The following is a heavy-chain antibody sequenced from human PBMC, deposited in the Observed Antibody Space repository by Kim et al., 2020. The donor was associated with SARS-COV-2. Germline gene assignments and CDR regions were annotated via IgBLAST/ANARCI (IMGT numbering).Heavy chain of an antibody. D-gene: IGHD2-2*01. Sequence: ASVKVSCKTSGYIFTGFHVHWVRQAPGQGLEWMGRMDPHSGDTKYAEKFQGRLTMTSDTSISAAYLELRGLTSDDTAVYYCATPSPSKGYVVDVCDVWGRGTMVTVSS. V-gene: IGHV1-2*06. CDR2: MDPHSGDT. J-gene: IGHJ3*01. CDR1: GYIFTGFH. CDR3: ATPSPSKGYVVDVCDV.